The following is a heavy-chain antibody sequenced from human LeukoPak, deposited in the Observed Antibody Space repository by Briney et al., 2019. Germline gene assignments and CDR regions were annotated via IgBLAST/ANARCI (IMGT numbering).Heavy chain of an antibody. Sequence: GGSLRLSCAASRFTFSSYAMHWVRQAPGKGLEWVAVISYDGSNKYYADSVKGRFTISRDNSKNTLYLQMNSLRAEDTAVYYCARGPERTGVGTRYYYDMDVWGQGTTVTVSS. V-gene: IGHV3-30-3*01. CDR1: RFTFSSYA. CDR2: ISYDGSNK. D-gene: IGHD2-8*01. CDR3: ARGPERTGVGTRYYYDMDV. J-gene: IGHJ6*02.